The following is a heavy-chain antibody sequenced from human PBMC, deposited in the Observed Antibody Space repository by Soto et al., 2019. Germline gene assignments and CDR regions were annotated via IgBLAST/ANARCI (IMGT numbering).Heavy chain of an antibody. CDR1: GFTFSSYS. D-gene: IGHD5-12*01. V-gene: IGHV3-48*02. J-gene: IGHJ4*02. CDR3: AREGYPFDY. Sequence: GGSLRLSCAASGFTFSSYSMNWVRQAPGKGLEWASYFSSSSTIYYADSVKGRFTISRDNAKNSLYLQMNSLRDEDTAVYYCAREGYPFDYWGQGTLVTVS. CDR2: FSSSSTI.